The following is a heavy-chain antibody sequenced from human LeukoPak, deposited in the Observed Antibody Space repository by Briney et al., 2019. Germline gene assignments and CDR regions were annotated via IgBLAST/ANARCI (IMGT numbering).Heavy chain of an antibody. J-gene: IGHJ6*02. V-gene: IGHV3-23*01. Sequence: GGSLRLSCAASGFTFSSYAMSWVRQAPGKGLEWVSAISGSGGSTYYADSVKGRFTISRDNSKNTLYPQMNSLRAEDTAVYYCAKAGSRAYYYYGMDVWGQGTTVTVSS. D-gene: IGHD2-2*01. CDR3: AKAGSRAYYYYGMDV. CDR2: ISGSGGST. CDR1: GFTFSSYA.